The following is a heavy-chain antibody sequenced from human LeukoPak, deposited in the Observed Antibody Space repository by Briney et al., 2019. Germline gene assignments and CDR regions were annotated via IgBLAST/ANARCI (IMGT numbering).Heavy chain of an antibody. Sequence: GGSLRLSCAASGFTVSSNYMSWVRQAPGKGLEWVSVIYSGGSTYYADSVKGRFTISRHNSKNTLYLQMNSLRAEDTAVYYCAKYRITMIVVVKEAFDYWGQGTLVTVSS. V-gene: IGHV3-53*01. CDR3: AKYRITMIVVVKEAFDY. CDR2: IYSGGST. CDR1: GFTVSSNY. J-gene: IGHJ4*02. D-gene: IGHD3-22*01.